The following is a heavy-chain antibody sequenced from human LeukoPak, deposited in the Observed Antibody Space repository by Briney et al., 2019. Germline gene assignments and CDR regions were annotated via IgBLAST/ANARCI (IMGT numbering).Heavy chain of an antibody. CDR1: GGSISSYY. Sequence: PSETLSLTCSVPGGSISSYYWSWIRQPPGKGLEWIGYIYYSGSTNYNPSLKSRVTISVDTSKNQFSLKLSSVTAADTAVYYCARFSYGSGSYDRAFDYWGQGTLVTVSS. CDR2: IYYSGST. CDR3: ARFSYGSGSYDRAFDY. V-gene: IGHV4-59*01. J-gene: IGHJ4*02. D-gene: IGHD3-10*01.